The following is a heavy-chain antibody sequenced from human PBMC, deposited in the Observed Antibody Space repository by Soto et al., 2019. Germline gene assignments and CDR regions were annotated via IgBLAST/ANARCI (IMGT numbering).Heavy chain of an antibody. CDR3: ARHAEYCSGGSCYLDY. CDR1: GYSFTSYW. J-gene: IGHJ4*02. V-gene: IGHV5-51*01. Sequence: EVQLVQSGAEVKKPGESLKISCKGSGYSFTSYWIGWVRQMPGKGLEGMGIIYPGDSDTRYSPPFQGQVTISADKSISTAYLQWSSLKASDTAMYYCARHAEYCSGGSCYLDYWGQGTLVTVSS. D-gene: IGHD2-15*01. CDR2: IYPGDSDT.